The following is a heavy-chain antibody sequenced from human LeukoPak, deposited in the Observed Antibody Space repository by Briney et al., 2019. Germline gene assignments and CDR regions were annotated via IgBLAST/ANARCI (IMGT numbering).Heavy chain of an antibody. Sequence: GGSLRLSCAASGFTFDDYAMHWVRQAPGKGLEWVSLISGDGGSTYYADSVKGRFTISRDNSKNSLYLQMNSLRTEDTALYYCAKDFGRLERPDLGGYWGQGTLVTVSS. CDR3: AKDFGRLERPDLGGY. J-gene: IGHJ4*02. CDR2: ISGDGGST. V-gene: IGHV3-43*02. CDR1: GFTFDDYA. D-gene: IGHD1-1*01.